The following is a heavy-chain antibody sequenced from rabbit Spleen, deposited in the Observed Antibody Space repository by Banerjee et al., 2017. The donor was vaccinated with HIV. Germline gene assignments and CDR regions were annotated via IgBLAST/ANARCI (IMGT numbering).Heavy chain of an antibody. CDR3: ARDTGSSFSSYGMDL. D-gene: IGHD8-1*01. CDR2: IYGGSSGNT. J-gene: IGHJ6*01. Sequence: QEQLVESGGGLVKPEGSLTLTCTASGFSFSNKYVMCWVRQAPGKGLEWIACIYGGSSGNTYYASWAKGRFTVSKTSSTTVTLHMTSLTAADTATYFCARDTGSSFSSYGMDLWGPGTLVTVS. CDR1: GFSFSNKYV. V-gene: IGHV1S45*01.